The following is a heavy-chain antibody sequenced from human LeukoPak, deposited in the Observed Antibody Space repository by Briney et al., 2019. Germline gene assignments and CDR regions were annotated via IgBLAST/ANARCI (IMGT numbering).Heavy chain of an antibody. CDR3: ARDAFRGYQFDP. CDR2: ISGGSDTH. V-gene: IGHV3-48*01. J-gene: IGHJ5*02. D-gene: IGHD5-12*01. Sequence: PGGSLRLSCAASGFTVSSNYMSWVRQAPGKGLEWISYISGGSDTHTYADSVKGRFTISRDNAKNSLYLEMSNLRAEDTAVYYCARDAFRGYQFDPWGQGALVTVSS. CDR1: GFTVSSNY.